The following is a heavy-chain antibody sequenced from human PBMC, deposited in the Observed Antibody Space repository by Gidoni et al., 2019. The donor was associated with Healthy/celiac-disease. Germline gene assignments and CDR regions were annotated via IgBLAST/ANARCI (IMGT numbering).Heavy chain of an antibody. CDR3: ARQGGYYGFNNWFDP. CDR2: IYYSGST. Sequence: HVQLQESGPGLVKPSETLSLTCTVSGGSISSYYWSWIRQPPGKGLEWIGYIYYSGSTNYNPSLKSRVTISVDTSKNHFSLKLSSVTAADTDVYYCARQGGYYGFNNWFDPWGQGTLVTVSS. J-gene: IGHJ5*02. V-gene: IGHV4-59*08. CDR1: GGSISSYY. D-gene: IGHD3-10*01.